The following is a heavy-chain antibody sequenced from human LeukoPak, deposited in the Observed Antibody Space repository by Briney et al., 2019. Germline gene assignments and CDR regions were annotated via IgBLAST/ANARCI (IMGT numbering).Heavy chain of an antibody. V-gene: IGHV4-30-2*01. D-gene: IGHD6-13*01. J-gene: IGHJ4*02. CDR3: ARDASAAGIDY. CDR1: GGSISSGGYY. CDR2: IYHSGST. Sequence: SETLSLTCTVSGGSISSGGYYWSWIRQPPGKGLEWIGYIYHSGSTYYNPSLKSRVTISVDRSKNQFSLKLSSVTAADTAVYYCARDASAAGIDYWGQGTLVTVSS.